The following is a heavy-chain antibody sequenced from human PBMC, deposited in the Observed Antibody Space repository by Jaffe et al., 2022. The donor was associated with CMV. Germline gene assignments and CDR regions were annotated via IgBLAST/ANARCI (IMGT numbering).Heavy chain of an antibody. J-gene: IGHJ5*02. CDR2: IYYSGST. CDR3: ALYYDFWSGYYRFDP. Sequence: QLQLQESGPGLVKPSETLSLTCTVSGGSISSSSYYWGWIRQPPGKGLEWIGSIYYSGSTYYNPSLKSRVTISVDTSKNQFSLKLSSVTAADTAVYYCALYYDFWSGYYRFDPWGQGTLVTVSS. D-gene: IGHD3-3*01. CDR1: GGSISSSSYY. V-gene: IGHV4-39*01.